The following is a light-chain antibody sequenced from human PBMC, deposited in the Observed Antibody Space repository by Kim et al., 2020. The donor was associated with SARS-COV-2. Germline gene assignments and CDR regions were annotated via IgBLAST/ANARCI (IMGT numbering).Light chain of an antibody. J-gene: IGLJ2*01. Sequence: QSALTQPPSASGSPGQSVTISCTGTSSDVGGYDYVYWYQQHPGKAPKLMIYQVNKRPSGVPDRFSGSKSGNTASLTVSGLQAEDEAEYYCTSYAGTTYTIFGGGTQLTVL. CDR3: TSYAGTTYTI. CDR1: SSDVGGYDY. CDR2: QVN. V-gene: IGLV2-8*01.